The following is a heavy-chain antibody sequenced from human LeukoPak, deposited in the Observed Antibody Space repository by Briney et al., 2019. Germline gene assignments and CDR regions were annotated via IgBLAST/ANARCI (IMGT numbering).Heavy chain of an antibody. Sequence: PSETLSLTCTVSGGSISSRPYYWGWVRQPPGKGLEWIGTISYSGTTYYSPSLKSRVTISLDTSKNQFSLKLSSVTAADTAIYYCARDFSSSSTVYYYYYMDVWGKGTTVAVSS. V-gene: IGHV4-39*07. CDR3: ARDFSSSSTVYYYYYMDV. CDR2: ISYSGTT. J-gene: IGHJ6*03. CDR1: GGSISSRPYY. D-gene: IGHD6-6*01.